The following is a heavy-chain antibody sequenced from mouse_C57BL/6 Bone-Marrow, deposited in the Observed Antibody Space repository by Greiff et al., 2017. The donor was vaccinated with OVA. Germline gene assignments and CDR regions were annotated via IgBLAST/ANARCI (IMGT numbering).Heavy chain of an antibody. CDR1: GFTFSSYA. CDR3: SGGDY. Sequence: EVQLVESGGGLVKPGGSLKLSCAASGFTFSSYAMSWVRQTPEKRLEWVATISDGGSYTYYPDNVKGRFTISRDNAKNNLYLQMSHLKSEDTAMYYCSGGDYWGQGTTLTVSS. CDR2: ISDGGSYT. J-gene: IGHJ2*01. V-gene: IGHV5-4*01.